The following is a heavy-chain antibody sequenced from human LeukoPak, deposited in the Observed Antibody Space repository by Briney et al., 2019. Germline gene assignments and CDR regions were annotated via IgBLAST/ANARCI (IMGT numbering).Heavy chain of an antibody. J-gene: IGHJ4*02. CDR1: GDSISGSNCH. V-gene: IGHV4-34*01. Sequence: SETLSLTCTVSGDSISGSNCHWSWIRQPPGKGLEWIGEINHSGSTNYNPSLKSRVTISVDTSKNQFSLKLSSVTAADTAVYYCARRLDYWGQGTLVTVSS. CDR2: INHSGST. CDR3: ARRLDY.